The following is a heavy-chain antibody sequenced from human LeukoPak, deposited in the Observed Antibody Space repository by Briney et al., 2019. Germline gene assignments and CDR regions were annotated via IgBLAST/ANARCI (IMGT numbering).Heavy chain of an antibody. D-gene: IGHD3-10*01. J-gene: IGHJ6*02. V-gene: IGHV3-9*01. CDR1: GFTFDDYA. CDR3: AKVSGYYYGSGSRYYYYGMDV. Sequence: GRSLRLSCAASGFTFDDYAMHWVRQAPGKGLEWVSGISWNSGSIDYADSVKGRFTISRDNAKNSLYLQMNSLRAEDTASYYCAKVSGYYYGSGSRYYYYGMDVWGQGTTVTVSS. CDR2: ISWNSGSI.